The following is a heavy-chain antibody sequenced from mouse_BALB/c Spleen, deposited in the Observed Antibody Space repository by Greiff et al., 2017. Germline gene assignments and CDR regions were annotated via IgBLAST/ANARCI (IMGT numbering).Heavy chain of an antibody. CDR1: GFSLTSYG. J-gene: IGHJ4*01. CDR2: IWSGGST. D-gene: IGHD1-1*01. Sequence: VKLMESGPGLVQPSQRLSITCPVSGFSLTSYGVHRVRPSPGKGLEWLGVIWSGGSTDYNAAFISRLSISKDNSKSQVFFKMNSLQANDTAIYYCARPLYYDGSSYDAMDYWGQGTSVTVSS. CDR3: ARPLYYDGSSYDAMDY. V-gene: IGHV2-2*02.